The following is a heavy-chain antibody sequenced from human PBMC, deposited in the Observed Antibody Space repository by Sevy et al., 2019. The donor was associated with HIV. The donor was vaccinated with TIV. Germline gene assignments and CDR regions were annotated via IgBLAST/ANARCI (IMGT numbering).Heavy chain of an antibody. CDR3: ARDTPAMGIDFWSGYYTQPFDY. V-gene: IGHV1-18*01. CDR2: ISAYNGNT. J-gene: IGHJ4*02. D-gene: IGHD3-3*01. Sequence: ASVKVSCKASGYTFTSYGISWVRQAPGQGLEWMGWISAYNGNTNYAQKLQGRVTMTTDTSTSTAYRELRSLRSDDTAVYYCARDTPAMGIDFWSGYYTQPFDYWGQGTLVTVSS. CDR1: GYTFTSYG.